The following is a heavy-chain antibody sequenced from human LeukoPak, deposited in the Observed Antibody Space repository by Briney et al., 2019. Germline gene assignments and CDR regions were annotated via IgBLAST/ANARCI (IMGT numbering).Heavy chain of an antibody. D-gene: IGHD2-15*01. Sequence: PGGSLRLSCAVSGFTFSSYWMHWVRQAPGKGLVWVSRINSDGSSTSYADSVKGRFTISRDNAKNTLYLQMNSLRAEDTAMYYCARGSDCSGGSCYSYWYFDLWGRGTLVTVSS. CDR2: INSDGSST. CDR3: ARGSDCSGGSCYSYWYFDL. V-gene: IGHV3-74*01. CDR1: GFTFSSYW. J-gene: IGHJ2*01.